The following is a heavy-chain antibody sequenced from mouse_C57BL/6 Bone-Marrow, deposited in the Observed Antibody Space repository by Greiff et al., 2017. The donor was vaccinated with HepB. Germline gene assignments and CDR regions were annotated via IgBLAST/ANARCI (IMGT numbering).Heavy chain of an antibody. CDR1: GFTFSDYY. CDR2: INYDGSST. CDR3: ARGITTGNYFDY. V-gene: IGHV5-16*01. Sequence: VKLVESEGGLVQPGSSMKLSCTASGFTFSDYYMAWVRQVPEKGLEWVANINYDGSSTYYLDSLKSRFIISRDNAKNILYLQMSSLKSEDTATYYCARGITTGNYFDYWGQGTTLTVSS. J-gene: IGHJ2*01. D-gene: IGHD1-1*01.